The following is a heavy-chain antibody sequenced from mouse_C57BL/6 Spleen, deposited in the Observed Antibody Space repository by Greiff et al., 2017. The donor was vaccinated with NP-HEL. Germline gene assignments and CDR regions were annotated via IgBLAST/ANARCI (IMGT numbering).Heavy chain of an antibody. CDR3: AGYGCCGSYGKDC. CDR1: GYTFTDYY. Sequence: QVQLQQSGAELVRPGASVKLSCKASGYTFTDYYINWVKQRPGQGLEWIARIYPGSGNTYYNEKFKGKATLTADKSSSTAYMQLSSLTSEDSAVYFCAGYGCCGSYGKDCWGKGTTVTVSS. J-gene: IGHJ4*01. D-gene: IGHD1-1*02. CDR2: IYPGSGNT. V-gene: IGHV1-76*01.